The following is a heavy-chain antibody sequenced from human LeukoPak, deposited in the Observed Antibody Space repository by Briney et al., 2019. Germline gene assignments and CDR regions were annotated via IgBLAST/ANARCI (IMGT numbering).Heavy chain of an antibody. CDR1: GYTFTCYY. D-gene: IGHD3-3*01. V-gene: IGHV1-2*02. J-gene: IGHJ6*03. CDR3: ARDSNDFWSGYHHDYYYYYMDV. CDR2: INPNSGGT. Sequence: ASVKVSCKASGYTFTCYYMHWVRQAPGQGLEWMGWINPNSGGTNYAQKFQGRVTMTRDTSISTAYMELSRLRSDDTAVYYCARDSNDFWSGYHHDYYYYYMDVWGKGATVTISS.